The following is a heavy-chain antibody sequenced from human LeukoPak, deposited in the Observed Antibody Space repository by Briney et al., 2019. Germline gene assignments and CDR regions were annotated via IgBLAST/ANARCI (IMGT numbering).Heavy chain of an antibody. J-gene: IGHJ4*02. Sequence: GGSLRLSCAASGFTFSSYAMRWVRQAPGKGLEWVSAISGRGGSTYYADSVKGRFTISRDNSKYTLYLQMNSLRAEDTAVYYCAKVGSVSALVGATRFYFDYWGQGTLVTVSS. CDR3: AKVGSVSALVGATRFYFDY. CDR1: GFTFSSYA. CDR2: ISGRGGST. D-gene: IGHD1-26*01. V-gene: IGHV3-23*01.